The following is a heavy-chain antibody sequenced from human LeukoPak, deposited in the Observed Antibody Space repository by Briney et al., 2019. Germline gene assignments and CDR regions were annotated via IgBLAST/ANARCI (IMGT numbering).Heavy chain of an antibody. V-gene: IGHV3-21*01. CDR3: AKDLYTTIQGFDY. Sequence: GGSLRLSCAASGFTFSSYSINWVRQAPGKGLEWVSSISSNSSYIYYADSVKGRFTISRDNAKNSLYLQMNSLRAEDTAVYFCAKDLYTTIQGFDYWGQGTLVTVSS. J-gene: IGHJ4*02. D-gene: IGHD5-12*01. CDR1: GFTFSSYS. CDR2: ISSNSSYI.